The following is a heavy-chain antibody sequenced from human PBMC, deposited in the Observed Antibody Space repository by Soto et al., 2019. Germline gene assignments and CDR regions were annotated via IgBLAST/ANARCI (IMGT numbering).Heavy chain of an antibody. Sequence: GGSLRLSCAASGFTFSSYWMHWVRQAPGKGLVWVSRINSDGSSTSYADSVKGRFTISRDNAKNTLYLQMNSLRAEDTAVYYCARDHYDILTGYYAYYYYYMDVWGKGTTVTVSS. CDR3: ARDHYDILTGYYAYYYYYMDV. J-gene: IGHJ6*03. D-gene: IGHD3-9*01. CDR1: GFTFSSYW. V-gene: IGHV3-74*01. CDR2: INSDGSST.